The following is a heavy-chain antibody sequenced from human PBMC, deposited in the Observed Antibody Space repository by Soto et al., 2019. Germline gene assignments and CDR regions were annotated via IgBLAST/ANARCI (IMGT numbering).Heavy chain of an antibody. CDR3: ARVTSVLAPEGAYVGSWFDP. CDR1: GGSIRTPDW. V-gene: IGHV4-4*02. D-gene: IGHD2-21*01. CDR2: IYHSGTP. J-gene: IGHJ5*02. Sequence: SETLSLTCTVSGGSIRTPDWCSWVRQTPEKGLEWIGEIYHSGTPNYNPSLKSRVSMLVDKSNNQFSLKLYSVTAADTAVYYCARVTSVLAPEGAYVGSWFDPGGQETLVTVS.